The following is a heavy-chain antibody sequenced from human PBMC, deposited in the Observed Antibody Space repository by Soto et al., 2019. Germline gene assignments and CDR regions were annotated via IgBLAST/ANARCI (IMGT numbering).Heavy chain of an antibody. D-gene: IGHD2-15*01. CDR1: GGSFSGYY. J-gene: IGHJ4*02. CDR3: ARGGISGGSCLDLDY. Sequence: PSETLSLTCAVYGGSFSGYYWGWIRQPPGKGLEWIGEINHSGSTNYNPSLKSRVTISVDTSKNQFSLKLSSVTAADTAVYYCARGGISGGSCLDLDYWGQGTLVTVSS. CDR2: INHSGST. V-gene: IGHV4-34*01.